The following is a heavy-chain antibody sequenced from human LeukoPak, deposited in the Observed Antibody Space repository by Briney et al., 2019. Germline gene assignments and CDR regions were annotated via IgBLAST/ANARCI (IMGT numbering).Heavy chain of an antibody. CDR3: ARGSPINYYDSSGYYSGINYLDY. V-gene: IGHV3-53*01. Sequence: GGSLRLSCVVSGFNSEDHAMHWVRQAPGKGLEWVSVVYTGGNTYYADSVRGRFTISRDNSKNTVYLQMNSLRAEDTAVYYCARGSPINYYDSSGYYSGINYLDYWGQGTLVTVSS. D-gene: IGHD3-22*01. J-gene: IGHJ4*02. CDR2: VYTGGNT. CDR1: GFNSEDHA.